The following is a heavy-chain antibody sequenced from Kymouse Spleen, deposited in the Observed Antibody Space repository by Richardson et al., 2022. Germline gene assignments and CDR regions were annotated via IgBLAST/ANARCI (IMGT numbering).Heavy chain of an antibody. CDR2: INHSGST. J-gene: IGHJ5*02. CDR1: GGSFSGYY. Sequence: QVQLQQWGAGLLKPSETLSLTCAVYGGSFSGYYWSWIRQPPGKGLEWIGEINHSGSTNYNPSLKSRVTISVDTSKNQFSLKLSSVTAADTAVYYCARGRGGTTDWFDPWGQGTLVTVSS. D-gene: IGHD1-14*01. CDR3: ARGRGGTTDWFDP. V-gene: IGHV4-34*01.